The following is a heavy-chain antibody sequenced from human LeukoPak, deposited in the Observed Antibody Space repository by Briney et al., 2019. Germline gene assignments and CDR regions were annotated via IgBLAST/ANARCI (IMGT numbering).Heavy chain of an antibody. J-gene: IGHJ6*02. CDR1: GFTFSSYA. CDR3: ARDRAHDYVWGSSYYYGMDV. D-gene: IGHD3-16*01. Sequence: PGGSLRLSCAASGFTFSSYAMSWVRQAPGKGLEWVSAISGSGGSTYYADSVKGRFTISRDNSKNTLYLQMNSLRAEDTAVYYCARDRAHDYVWGSSYYYGMDVWGQGTTVTVSS. V-gene: IGHV3-23*01. CDR2: ISGSGGST.